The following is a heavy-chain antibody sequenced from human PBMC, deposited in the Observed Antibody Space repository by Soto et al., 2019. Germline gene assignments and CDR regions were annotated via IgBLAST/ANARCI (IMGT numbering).Heavy chain of an antibody. Sequence: QVQLQESGPGLVKPSETLSLTCTVSAGSISNFYWTWIRQPPGKGLEWIGNVHYRGSTTYNPSLRSRINTSVDTAKNQLSRNLSSVTAADTAVYYCARHKAAGSDRGGMDVWGQGTTVTVSS. CDR1: AGSISNFY. D-gene: IGHD6-25*01. V-gene: IGHV4-59*08. J-gene: IGHJ6*02. CDR3: ARHKAAGSDRGGMDV. CDR2: VHYRGST.